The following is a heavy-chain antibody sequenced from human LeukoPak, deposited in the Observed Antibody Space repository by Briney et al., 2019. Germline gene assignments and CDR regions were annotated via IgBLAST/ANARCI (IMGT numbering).Heavy chain of an antibody. J-gene: IGHJ4*02. CDR2: IYYSGST. V-gene: IGHV4-59*01. Sequence: SETLSLTCTVSGGSISSYYWSWLRQPPGKGLEWIRYIYYSGSTNYNPSLKSRVTISVDTSKNQFSLKLSSVTAADTAVYYCARTYYDFWSGYVYYFDYWGQGTLVTVSS. CDR3: ARTYYDFWSGYVYYFDY. D-gene: IGHD3-3*01. CDR1: GGSISSYY.